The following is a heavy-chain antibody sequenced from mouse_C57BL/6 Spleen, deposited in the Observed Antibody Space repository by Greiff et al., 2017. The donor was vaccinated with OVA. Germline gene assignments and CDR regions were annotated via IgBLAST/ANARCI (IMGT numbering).Heavy chain of an antibody. D-gene: IGHD3-2*02. CDR1: GYTFTDYN. Sequence: SGPELVKPGASVKIPCKASGYTFTDYNMAWVKQSHGKSLEWIGDINPNNGGTIYNQTFKGKATLTVDKSSSTAYMEIRSLTSDDTSVYYCAISSSGYLYYYAMDYWGQGTSVTVSS. V-gene: IGHV1-18*01. CDR3: AISSSGYLYYYAMDY. CDR2: INPNNGGT. J-gene: IGHJ4*01.